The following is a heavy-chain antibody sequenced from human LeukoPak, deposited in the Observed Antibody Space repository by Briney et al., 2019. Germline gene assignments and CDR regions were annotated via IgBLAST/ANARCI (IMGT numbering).Heavy chain of an antibody. D-gene: IGHD3-22*01. Sequence: SETLSLTCTVSGGSINSNNYFWGWFRQPPGKGLEWIGSISYSGSTYYNPSLKSRVTISVDTSKNQFSLKLSSVTAADTAVYYCARDSRDYYDSSGDSGSDAFDIWGQGTMVTVSS. V-gene: IGHV4-39*07. CDR3: ARDSRDYYDSSGDSGSDAFDI. CDR1: GGSINSNNYF. J-gene: IGHJ3*02. CDR2: ISYSGST.